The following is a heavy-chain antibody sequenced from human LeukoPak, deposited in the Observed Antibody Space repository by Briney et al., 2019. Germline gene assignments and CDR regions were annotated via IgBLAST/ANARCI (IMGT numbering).Heavy chain of an antibody. V-gene: IGHV3-23*01. J-gene: IGHJ4*02. CDR3: AKDGSSYYYDSPGFDFDY. CDR1: GFTFHDFS. Sequence: GGSLRLSCAASGFTFHDFSMHWVRQTPGKGLEWVSAISGSGGSTYYADSVKGRFTISRDNSKNTLYLQMNSLRAEDTAVYYCAKDGSSYYYDSPGFDFDYWGQGTLVTVSS. D-gene: IGHD3-22*01. CDR2: ISGSGGST.